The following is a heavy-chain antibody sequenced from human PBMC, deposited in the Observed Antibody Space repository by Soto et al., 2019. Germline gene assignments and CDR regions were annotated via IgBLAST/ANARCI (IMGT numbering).Heavy chain of an antibody. Sequence: EVQLVESGGGLIQPGGSLRLSCAVSGFTVSNNYMSWVRQAPGKGLEGVSVIYSGGYTAYGDSVKGRFTISRDNSKNTINPKKKTPGAGDPAGFFWGTPPGGGGYWGQGTLVTVSS. CDR3: GTPPGGGGY. V-gene: IGHV3-53*01. D-gene: IGHD3-10*01. CDR1: GFTVSNNY. CDR2: IYSGGYT. J-gene: IGHJ4*02.